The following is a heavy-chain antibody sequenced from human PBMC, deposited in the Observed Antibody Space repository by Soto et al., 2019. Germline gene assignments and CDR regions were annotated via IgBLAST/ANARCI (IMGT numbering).Heavy chain of an antibody. CDR2: VYHTGDT. D-gene: IGHD2-21*02. CDR1: GGTVASSHW. V-gene: IGHV4-4*02. CDR3: AREIVTAGGNNYFDP. Sequence: QVQLQESGPRLVKPSGSLSLTCGVSGGTVASSHWWSWVRQSPGGGLEWIGNVYHTGDTNPNPSLQSRVTISVDKSNNQFYLRLNSLTAADTAVYFCAREIVTAGGNNYFDPWGPGTLVTVSS. J-gene: IGHJ5*02.